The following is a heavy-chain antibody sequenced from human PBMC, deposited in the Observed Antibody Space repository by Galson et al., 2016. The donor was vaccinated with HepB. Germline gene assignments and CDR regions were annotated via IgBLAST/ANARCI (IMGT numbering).Heavy chain of an antibody. V-gene: IGHV3-23*01. D-gene: IGHD3-3*01. J-gene: IGHJ4*02. CDR3: ARSSDVWGGGY. CDR1: GFDLKSYA. CDR2: ITGTGGRT. Sequence: SLRLSCAAAGFDLKSYAVMWVRQTPGQGLEWVSSITGTGGRTYYIGSVKGRFTISRDNSKNTVYLQMNNLRADDSAVYYCARSSDVWGGGYWGQGTLVTVSS.